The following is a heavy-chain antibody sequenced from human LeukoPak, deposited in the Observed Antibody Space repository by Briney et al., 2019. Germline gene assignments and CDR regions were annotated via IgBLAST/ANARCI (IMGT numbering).Heavy chain of an antibody. Sequence: PGGSLRLSCAASGFTFSSYGMHWVRQAPGKGLEWVAFIRYDGSNKYYADSVKGRFTISRDNSKNTLYLQMNSLRAEDTAVYYCANGGDSSSWYQYYFDYWAREPWSPSPQ. CDR1: GFTFSSYG. CDR2: IRYDGSNK. V-gene: IGHV3-30*02. CDR3: ANGGDSSSWYQYYFDY. J-gene: IGHJ4*02. D-gene: IGHD6-13*01.